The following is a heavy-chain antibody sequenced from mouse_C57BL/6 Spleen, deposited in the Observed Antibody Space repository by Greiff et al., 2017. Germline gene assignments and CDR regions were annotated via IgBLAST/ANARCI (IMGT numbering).Heavy chain of an antibody. Sequence: DVHLVESGGGLVQPKGSLKLSCAASGFTFNTYAMHWVRQAPGKGLEWVARIRSKSSNYATYYADSLKDRFTIARDDSQSMLYLQMNYRKTEDTAIYYCVREGVLLRFDDWGQGTTLTVSS. D-gene: IGHD1-1*01. J-gene: IGHJ2*01. CDR3: VREGVLLRFDD. CDR2: IRSKSSNYAT. CDR1: GFTFNTYA. V-gene: IGHV10-3*01.